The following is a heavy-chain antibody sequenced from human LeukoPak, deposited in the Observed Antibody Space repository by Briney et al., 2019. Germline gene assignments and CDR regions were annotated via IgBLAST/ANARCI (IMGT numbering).Heavy chain of an antibody. J-gene: IGHJ4*02. Sequence: SVKVSCKASGGTFSSYAISWVRQAPGQGLEWMGGIIPIFGTANYAQKFQGRVTITADESTSTAYMELSSLRSEDTAVYYCARCLYYYDSSGYTLGYWGQGTLVTVSS. V-gene: IGHV1-69*13. D-gene: IGHD3-22*01. CDR3: ARCLYYYDSSGYTLGY. CDR2: IIPIFGTA. CDR1: GGTFSSYA.